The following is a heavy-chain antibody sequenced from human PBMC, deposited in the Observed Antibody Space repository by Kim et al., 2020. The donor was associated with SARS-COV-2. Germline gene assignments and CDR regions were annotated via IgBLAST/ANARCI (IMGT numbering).Heavy chain of an antibody. V-gene: IGHV4-31*02. D-gene: IGHD4-17*01. Sequence: PSLKSRVTISVDTSKNQFSRKLSSVTAADTAVYYCAADPGGYGDFNWFDPWGQGTLVTVSS. CDR3: AADPGGYGDFNWFDP. J-gene: IGHJ5*02.